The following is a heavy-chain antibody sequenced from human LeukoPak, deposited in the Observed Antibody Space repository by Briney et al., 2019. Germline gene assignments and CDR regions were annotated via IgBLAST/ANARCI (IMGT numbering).Heavy chain of an antibody. CDR3: AKGSAVADIYFDY. Sequence: GGSLRLSCAAAGFTFRSYAMNWVRQGPGKGLEWVSTMSASDAGTYYADSAKGRFTISRDNSKNTLYLQMNSLRAEDTAVYYCAKGSAVADIYFDYWGQGTLVTVSS. CDR2: MSASDAGT. J-gene: IGHJ4*02. D-gene: IGHD6-19*01. CDR1: GFTFRSYA. V-gene: IGHV3-23*01.